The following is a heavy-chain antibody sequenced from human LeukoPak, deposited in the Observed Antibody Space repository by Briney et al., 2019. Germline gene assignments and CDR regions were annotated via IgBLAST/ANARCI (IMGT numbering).Heavy chain of an antibody. V-gene: IGHV4-59*01. CDR3: ARVPYDSSGYCGYGAFDI. CDR1: GGSISSYY. J-gene: IGHJ3*02. D-gene: IGHD3-22*01. Sequence: PSETLSLTCTVSGGSISSYYWSWIRQPPGKGLKWIGYIYYSGSTNYNPSLKSRVTISVDTSKNQFSLKLSSVTAADTAVYYCARVPYDSSGYCGYGAFDIWGQGTMVTVSS. CDR2: IYYSGST.